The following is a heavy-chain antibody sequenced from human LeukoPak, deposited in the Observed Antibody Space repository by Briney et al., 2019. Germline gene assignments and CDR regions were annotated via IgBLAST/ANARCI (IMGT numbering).Heavy chain of an antibody. CDR3: ARDLTIAAANYYFDN. V-gene: IGHV3-74*01. CDR1: GFTFSRYW. CDR2: INPDGSTT. J-gene: IGHJ4*02. D-gene: IGHD6-13*01. Sequence: GGSLRLSCAASGFTFSRYWIHWVRQAPGKGLEWVSRINPDGSTTTYADSVKGRFTISRDNPKNTLYLQMNSLRAEDTAMYYCARDLTIAAANYYFDNWGQGTLVTVSS.